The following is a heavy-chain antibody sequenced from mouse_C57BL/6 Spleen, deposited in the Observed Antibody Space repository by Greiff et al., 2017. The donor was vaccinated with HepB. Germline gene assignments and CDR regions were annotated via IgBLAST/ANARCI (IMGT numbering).Heavy chain of an antibody. D-gene: IGHD2-2*01. J-gene: IGHJ2*01. CDR1: GYTFTDYY. CDR3: ARVGYDPYFDY. Sequence: EVQLQQSGPVLVKPGASVKMSCKASGYTFTDYYMNWVKQSHGKSLEWIGVINPYNGGTSYNQKFKGKATLTVDKSSSTAYMELNSLTSEDSAVYYCARVGYDPYFDYWGQGTTLTVSS. CDR2: INPYNGGT. V-gene: IGHV1-19*01.